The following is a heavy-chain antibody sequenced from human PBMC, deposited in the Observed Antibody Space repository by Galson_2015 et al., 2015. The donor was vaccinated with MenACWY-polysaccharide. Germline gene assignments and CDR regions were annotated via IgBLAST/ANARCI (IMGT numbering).Heavy chain of an antibody. CDR1: GFTFSSYW. Sequence: SLRLSCAASGFTFSSYWMHWVRQAPGEGLVWVSRIKTDGSSTSYADSVKGRFTVSRDNAKNTVYLQMNSLRVEDTAVYYCARDPHCGASCSIHDAFDVWGQGTKVTVSS. V-gene: IGHV3-74*01. D-gene: IGHD2-15*01. J-gene: IGHJ3*01. CDR3: ARDPHCGASCSIHDAFDV. CDR2: IKTDGSST.